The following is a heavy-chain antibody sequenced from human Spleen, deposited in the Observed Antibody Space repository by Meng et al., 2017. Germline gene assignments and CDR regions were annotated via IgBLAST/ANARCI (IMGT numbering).Heavy chain of an antibody. D-gene: IGHD3-10*01. Sequence: GESLKISCAASGFTFSDYAMNWVRQAPGKGLEWVAVISKSGGTTYYADSVKGRFTVSRDNSKNTLYLQMNSLRAEDTALYYCARDMDNNCFDYWGQGTLVTVSS. CDR2: ISKSGGTT. V-gene: IGHV3-23*01. J-gene: IGHJ4*02. CDR1: GFTFSDYA. CDR3: ARDMDNNCFDY.